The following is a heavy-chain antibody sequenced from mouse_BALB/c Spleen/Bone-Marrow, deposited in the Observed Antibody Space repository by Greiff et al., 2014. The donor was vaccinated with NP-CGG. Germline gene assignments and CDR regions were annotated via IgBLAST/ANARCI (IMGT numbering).Heavy chain of an antibody. D-gene: IGHD2-10*02. CDR1: GFTFSNYG. Sequence: EVQVVESGGDLVKPGGSLKLSCAASGFTFSNYGMSWVRQTPDKRLEWVATISSGGSYTYYPDSVKGRFTISRDNAKNTLYLQMSSLKSGDTAMYYCARSYGNITRYFDVWGAGTTVTVSS. V-gene: IGHV5-6*01. CDR3: ARSYGNITRYFDV. J-gene: IGHJ1*01. CDR2: ISSGGSYT.